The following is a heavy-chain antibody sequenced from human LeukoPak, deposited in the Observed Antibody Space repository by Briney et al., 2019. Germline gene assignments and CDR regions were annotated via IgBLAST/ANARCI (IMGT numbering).Heavy chain of an antibody. J-gene: IGHJ4*02. CDR1: GGSISSGGYS. V-gene: IGHV4-30-2*01. CDR2: IYHSGST. D-gene: IGHD3-10*01. Sequence: SETLSLTCAVSGGSISSGGYSWSWIRQPPWKGLEWIGYIYHSGSTYYNPSLKSRVTISVDRSKNQFSLKLSSVTAADTAVYYCARGPRFGESHAPFDYWGQGTLVTVSS. CDR3: ARGPRFGESHAPFDY.